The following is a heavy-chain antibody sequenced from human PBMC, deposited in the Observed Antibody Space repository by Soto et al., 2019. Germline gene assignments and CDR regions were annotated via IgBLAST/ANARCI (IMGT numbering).Heavy chain of an antibody. CDR3: AKDSSSSWLVYFY. J-gene: IGHJ4*02. Sequence: GESLKISCAASGFTFSSYAMSWVRQAPGKGLEWVSAISGSGGSTYYADSVKGRFTISRDNSKNTLYLQMNSLRAEDTAVYYCAKDSSSSWLVYFYWGQGTLVTVSS. CDR2: ISGSGGST. D-gene: IGHD6-6*01. CDR1: GFTFSSYA. V-gene: IGHV3-23*01.